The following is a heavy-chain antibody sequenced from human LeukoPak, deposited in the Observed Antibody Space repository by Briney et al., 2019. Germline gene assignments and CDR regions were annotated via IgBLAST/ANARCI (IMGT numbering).Heavy chain of an antibody. V-gene: IGHV4-39*01. Sequence: PSETLSLTCPVSGASINTNSYYWGWIRQPPGKGLEWIGNVFYSGNTYYNPSLRGRLTISVDTSKSQFSLKLNSVTAADTAVYYCARTTLRARFFDYWGQGILVTVSS. CDR1: GASINTNSYY. CDR3: ARTTLRARFFDY. D-gene: IGHD2-15*01. J-gene: IGHJ4*02. CDR2: VFYSGNT.